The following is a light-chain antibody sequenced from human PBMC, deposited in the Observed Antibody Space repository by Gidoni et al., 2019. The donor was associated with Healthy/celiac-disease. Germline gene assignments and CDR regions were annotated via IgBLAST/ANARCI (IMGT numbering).Light chain of an antibody. CDR2: YNI. V-gene: IGLV1-44*01. CDR1: SSNIGSNT. CDR3: AAWDDSLDVV. Sequence: QSVLTQPPSASGTPGQRVTISCSGSSSNIGSNTVYWYQQLPGTAPKLLIYYNIQRPSGVPVRFSGSKSGTSASLAISGLQSEDEADYYCAAWDDSLDVVFGGGTKLTVL. J-gene: IGLJ2*01.